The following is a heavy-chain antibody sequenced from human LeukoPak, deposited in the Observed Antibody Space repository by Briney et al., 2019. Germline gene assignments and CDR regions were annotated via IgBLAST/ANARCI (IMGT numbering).Heavy chain of an antibody. D-gene: IGHD3-22*01. CDR1: GGSFSGYY. Sequence: SETLSLTCAVYGGSFSGYYWSWIRQPPGKGLEWIGEINHSGSTNYNPSLKSRVTISVDTSKNQFSLKLSSVTAADTAVYYCVRGKPYYYDSSGYFVSINWFDPWGQGTLVTVSS. CDR3: VRGKPYYYDSSGYFVSINWFDP. V-gene: IGHV4-34*01. J-gene: IGHJ5*02. CDR2: INHSGST.